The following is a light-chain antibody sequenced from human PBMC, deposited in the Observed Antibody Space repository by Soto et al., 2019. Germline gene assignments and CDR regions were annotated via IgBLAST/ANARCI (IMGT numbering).Light chain of an antibody. CDR1: SSDVGGYNY. V-gene: IGLV2-14*01. CDR2: EVS. J-gene: IGLJ3*02. Sequence: QSVLTQPASVSGSPGQSITISCTGTSSDVGGYNYVSWYQQHPGKAPKLMIYEVSNRPSGVSNRFSGAKSGNTASLTISGLQAEDEADYYSISYTSSSRVFGGWTKLTVL. CDR3: ISYTSSSRV.